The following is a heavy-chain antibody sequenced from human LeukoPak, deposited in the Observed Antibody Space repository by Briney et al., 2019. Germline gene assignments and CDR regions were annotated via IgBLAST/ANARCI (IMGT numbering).Heavy chain of an antibody. CDR1: GYTFTSYG. D-gene: IGHD2-21*01. Sequence: SVKVSCKASGYTFTSYGISWVRQAPGQGLEWMGGIIPIFGTANYAQKFQGRVTITADESTSTAYMELSSLRSEDTAVYYCAAVKGVRYFDYWGQGTLVTVSS. V-gene: IGHV1-69*13. CDR2: IIPIFGTA. CDR3: AAVKGVRYFDY. J-gene: IGHJ4*02.